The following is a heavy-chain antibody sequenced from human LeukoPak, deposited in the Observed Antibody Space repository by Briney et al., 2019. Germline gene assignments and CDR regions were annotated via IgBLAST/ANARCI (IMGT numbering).Heavy chain of an antibody. D-gene: IGHD3-22*01. V-gene: IGHV1-24*01. CDR1: GYTLTELS. Sequence: RASVKVSCKVSGYTLTELSMHWVRQAPGKGLEWMGGFDPEDGETIYAQKFQGRVTMTEDTSTDTAYMELSSLRSEDTAVYYCATTKYYYDSSGFDYWGQGTLVTVSS. J-gene: IGHJ4*02. CDR2: FDPEDGET. CDR3: ATTKYYYDSSGFDY.